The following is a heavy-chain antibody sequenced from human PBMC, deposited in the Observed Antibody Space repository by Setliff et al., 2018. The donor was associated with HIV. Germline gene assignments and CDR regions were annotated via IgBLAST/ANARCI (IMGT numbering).Heavy chain of an antibody. CDR2: IIPIFGTA. CDR1: ADTFSSYA. CDR3: ARDGGYSVHQWFGDAFEI. V-gene: IGHV1-69*13. Sequence: ASVKVSCKASADTFSSYAISWVRQAPGQGLEWMGGIIPIFGTANYAQKFQGRVTITADESTSIAYMGLSSLRFDDTAVYYCARDGGYSVHQWFGDAFEIWGQGTMVTVSS. D-gene: IGHD5-12*01. J-gene: IGHJ3*02.